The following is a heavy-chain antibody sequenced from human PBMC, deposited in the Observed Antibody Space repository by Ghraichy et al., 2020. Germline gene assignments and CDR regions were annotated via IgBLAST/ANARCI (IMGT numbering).Heavy chain of an antibody. CDR1: GFTFSSYG. Sequence: GGSLRLSCAASGFTFSSYGMHWVRQAPGKGLEWVAVISDDGSNKYYADSVKGRFTISRDYSKNTLYLQMNSLRAEDTAVYYCAKVVKAAIGLMDVWGQGTTVTVSS. V-gene: IGHV3-30*18. CDR3: AKVVKAAIGLMDV. D-gene: IGHD2-2*01. J-gene: IGHJ6*02. CDR2: ISDDGSNK.